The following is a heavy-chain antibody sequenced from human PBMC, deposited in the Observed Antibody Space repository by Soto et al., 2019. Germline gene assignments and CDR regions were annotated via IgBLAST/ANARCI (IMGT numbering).Heavy chain of an antibody. CDR1: GLSFRNYW. Sequence: GGSLRLSCVASGLSFRNYWVHWVRQAPGKGLEWVSRINTDGTYTSNADPVKGRFTISRDNAKNTLYLQMNSLRVGDTAVYYCARYGTRGDWWGLGTQVTVSS. V-gene: IGHV3-74*01. J-gene: IGHJ5*01. CDR2: INTDGTYT. D-gene: IGHD2-8*01. CDR3: ARYGTRGDW.